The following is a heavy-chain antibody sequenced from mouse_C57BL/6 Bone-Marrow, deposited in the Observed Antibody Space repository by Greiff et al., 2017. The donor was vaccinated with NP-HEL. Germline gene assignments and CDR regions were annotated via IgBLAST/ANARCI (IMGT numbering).Heavy chain of an antibody. D-gene: IGHD1-1*01. J-gene: IGHJ1*03. CDR1: GYTFTSYG. CDR2: IYPRSGNT. CDR3: APITTVGASDV. Sequence: VQGVESGAELARPGASVKLSCKASGYTFTSYGISWVKQRTGQGLEWIGEIYPRSGNTYYNEKFKGKATLTADKSSSTAYMELRSLTSEDSAVYFCAPITTVGASDVWGTGTTVTVSS. V-gene: IGHV1-81*01.